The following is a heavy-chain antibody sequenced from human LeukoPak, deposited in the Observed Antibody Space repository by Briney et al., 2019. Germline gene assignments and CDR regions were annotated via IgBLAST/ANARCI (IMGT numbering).Heavy chain of an antibody. J-gene: IGHJ4*02. CDR1: GFTFDDYA. D-gene: IGHD5-12*01. CDR3: AKDAFGYCGY. Sequence: GGYLRLSCAASGFTFDDYAMHWVRQAQGKGLEWVSLISGDGGSTYYAVSVRGRFTIARDNSKHSLYLQMNRLRTEDTALYYCAKDAFGYCGYWGQGTLVTVSS. V-gene: IGHV3-43*02. CDR2: ISGDGGST.